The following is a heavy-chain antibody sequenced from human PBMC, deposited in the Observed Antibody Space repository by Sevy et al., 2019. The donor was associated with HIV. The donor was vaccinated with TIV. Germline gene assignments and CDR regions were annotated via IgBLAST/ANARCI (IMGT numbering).Heavy chain of an antibody. D-gene: IGHD6-19*01. CDR1: GASISSTGYY. V-gene: IGHV4-39*01. CDR3: SGPLLTYNSGWRYFDF. CDR2: IRYSGTT. Sequence: SETLSLTCTVSGASISSTGYYWGWIRQPPGKGLEWIASIRYSGTTFYNLSLKSRVTISADTSKNQFSLRLNSVTAADTAIYYCSGPLLTYNSGWRYFDFWGQGTVVTVPS. J-gene: IGHJ4*02.